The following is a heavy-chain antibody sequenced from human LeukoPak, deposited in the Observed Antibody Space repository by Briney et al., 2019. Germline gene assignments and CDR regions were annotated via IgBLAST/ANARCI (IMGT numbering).Heavy chain of an antibody. CDR2: ITTSGSST. CDR3: TRERRGSYYAFES. Sequence: KAGGSLRLSCAASGFSFSDYYMSWVRQAPGKGLEWISYITTSGSSTKYAASVKGRFTISRDNAKNSVVLQMNSLRAEDTAVYYCTRERRGSYYAFESWGQGTLVSVSS. CDR1: GFSFSDYY. D-gene: IGHD3-16*01. J-gene: IGHJ4*02. V-gene: IGHV3-11*01.